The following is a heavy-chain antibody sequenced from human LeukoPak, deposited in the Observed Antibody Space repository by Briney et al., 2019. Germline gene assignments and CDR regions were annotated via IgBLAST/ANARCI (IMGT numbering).Heavy chain of an antibody. CDR1: GFMFSNYG. D-gene: IGHD5-12*01. V-gene: IGHV3-23*01. CDR3: AKARGYSGYDYDY. Sequence: GGSLRLSCAASGFMFSNYGMSWVRQAPGKGLEWVSAISGSGGSTYYADSVKGRFTISRDNSKNTLYLQMNSLRAEDTAVYYCAKARGYSGYDYDYWGQGTLVTVSS. CDR2: ISGSGGST. J-gene: IGHJ4*02.